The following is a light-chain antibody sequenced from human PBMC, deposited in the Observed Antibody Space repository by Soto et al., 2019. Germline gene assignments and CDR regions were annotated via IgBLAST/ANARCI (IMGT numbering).Light chain of an antibody. CDR3: QQRSNCPIT. V-gene: IGKV3-11*01. Sequence: EIVMTQSPGTLSLSPGERATLSCRASQSVSSYLAWYQQKPGQAPRLLIYDASNRATGIPARFSGSGSGTDFTLTISSLENEDFAVYYCQQRSNCPITFGQGTRLEIK. CDR2: DAS. CDR1: QSVSSY. J-gene: IGKJ5*01.